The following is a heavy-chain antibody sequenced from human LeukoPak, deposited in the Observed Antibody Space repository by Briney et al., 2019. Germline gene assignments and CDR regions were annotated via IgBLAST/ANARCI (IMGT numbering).Heavy chain of an antibody. CDR2: ISYDGSNK. V-gene: IGHV3-30*01. CDR1: GFTFSSYA. CDR3: AGDHLCSLKWLRPFALDY. D-gene: IGHD5-12*01. Sequence: PGRSLRLSCAASGFTFSSYAMHWVRQAPGKGLEWVAVISYDGSNKYYADSVKGRFTTSRDNSKNTLYLQMNSLRAEDTAVYYCAGDHLCSLKWLRPFALDYWGQGTLVTVSS. J-gene: IGHJ4*02.